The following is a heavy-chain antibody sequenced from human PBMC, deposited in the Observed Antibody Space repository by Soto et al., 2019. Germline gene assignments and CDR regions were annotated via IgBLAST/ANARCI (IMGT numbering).Heavy chain of an antibody. Sequence: SQTLSLTCAISGDSVSSNTAAWNWIRSSPSRGLEWLGRTYYRSSWRHDYAVSVKSRITVNPDTSKNHFSLQLNSVTPDDTAVYDCARGVAGTGLDIWGQGTLVTVSS. J-gene: IGHJ4*02. CDR1: GDSVSSNTAA. CDR2: TYYRSSWRH. CDR3: ARGVAGTGLDI. D-gene: IGHD6-19*01. V-gene: IGHV6-1*01.